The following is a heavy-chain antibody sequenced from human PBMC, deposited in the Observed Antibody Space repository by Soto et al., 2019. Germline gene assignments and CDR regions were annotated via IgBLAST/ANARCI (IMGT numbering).Heavy chain of an antibody. D-gene: IGHD1-26*01. CDR2: IYPGDSDT. CDR3: ATRANSHAYFHF. CDR1: GYTFTSYW. J-gene: IGHJ4*02. Sequence: GESLKISCKGSGYTFTSYWIGWVRQTPGKGLEWMGLIYPGDSDTRYSPSFQGQVTISADKSASTAYLQWSSLKASDTALYYCATRANSHAYFHFWGQGTLVTV. V-gene: IGHV5-51*01.